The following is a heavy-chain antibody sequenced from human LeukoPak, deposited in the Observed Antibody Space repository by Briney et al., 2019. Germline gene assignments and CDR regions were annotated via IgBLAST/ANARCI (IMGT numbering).Heavy chain of an antibody. CDR3: ARTSRAARGRGLFDY. Sequence: SETLSLTCAVYGGSFSGYYWSWIRQPPGKGLEWIGEINHSGSTNYNPSLKSRVTISVDTSKNQFSLKLSSVTAADTAVHYCARTSRAARGRGLFDYWGQGTLVTVSS. CDR2: INHSGST. D-gene: IGHD6-6*01. CDR1: GGSFSGYY. J-gene: IGHJ4*02. V-gene: IGHV4-34*01.